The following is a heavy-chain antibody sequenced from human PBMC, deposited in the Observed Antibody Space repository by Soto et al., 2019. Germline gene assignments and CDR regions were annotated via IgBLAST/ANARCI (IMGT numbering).Heavy chain of an antibody. CDR2: TYYRSKWYN. J-gene: IGHJ6*02. V-gene: IGHV6-1*01. Sequence: SQTLSLTCATSGDSVSSNSAAWNWIRQSPSRGLEWLGWTYYRSKWYNDYAVSVKSRITINPDTSKNQFSLQLNSVTPEDTAVYYCARDRGYYDFWSGYPYYYGMDVWGQGTTVTVSS. D-gene: IGHD3-3*01. CDR1: GDSVSSNSAA. CDR3: ARDRGYYDFWSGYPYYYGMDV.